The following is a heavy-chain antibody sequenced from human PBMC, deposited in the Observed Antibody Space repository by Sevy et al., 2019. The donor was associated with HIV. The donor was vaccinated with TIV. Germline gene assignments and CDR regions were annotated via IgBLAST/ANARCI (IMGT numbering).Heavy chain of an antibody. J-gene: IGHJ6*02. CDR1: GFTFSNAW. Sequence: GGSLRLSCAASGFTFSNAWMSWVRQAPGKGLEWVGRIKSKTDGGTTDYAAPVKGRFTISRDDSKNTLYLQMNSLKTEDTAVYYCITDGTHYDFWSGYRHDYYYYYGMDVWGQGTTVTVSS. V-gene: IGHV3-15*01. D-gene: IGHD3-3*01. CDR2: IKSKTDGGTT. CDR3: ITDGTHYDFWSGYRHDYYYYYGMDV.